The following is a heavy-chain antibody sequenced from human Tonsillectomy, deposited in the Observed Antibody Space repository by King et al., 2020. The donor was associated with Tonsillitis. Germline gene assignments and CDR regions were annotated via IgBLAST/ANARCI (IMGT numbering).Heavy chain of an antibody. CDR1: GFTFDEYA. J-gene: IGHJ6*03. CDR2: ITGDGGIT. V-gene: IGHV3-43*02. Sequence: QLVQSGGGVEHPGGSLRLSCVASGFTFDEYAMHWVRQAPGKGLQWVSLITGDGGITHYADSLKGRFSVSRDNRRNSLYLQMNSLKTEDTALYYCARSRRARGIITYYMDVWGRGTTVTVSS. D-gene: IGHD3-10*01. CDR3: ARSRRARGIITYYMDV.